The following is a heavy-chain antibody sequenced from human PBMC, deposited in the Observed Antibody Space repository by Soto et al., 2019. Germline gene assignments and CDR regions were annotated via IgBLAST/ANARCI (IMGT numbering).Heavy chain of an antibody. CDR2: IIPIFGTA. CDR1: GGTFSSYA. J-gene: IGHJ4*02. CDR3: ARGPQAAAETALCY. V-gene: IGHV1-69*06. Sequence: ASVKVSCKASGGTFSSYAISWVRQAPGQGLEWMGGIIPIFGTANYAQKFQGRVTITADKSTSTAYMELSSLRSEDTAVYYCARGPQAAAETALCYWGQGTLVTVS. D-gene: IGHD6-13*01.